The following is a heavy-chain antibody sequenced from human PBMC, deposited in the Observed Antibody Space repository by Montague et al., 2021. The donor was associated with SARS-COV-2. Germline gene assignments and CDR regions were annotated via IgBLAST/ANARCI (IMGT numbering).Heavy chain of an antibody. CDR1: GASTNSNSYY. J-gene: IGHJ5*01. Sequence: SETLSLTCAVSGASTNSNSYYWGWIRQPPGKGLDWIGSFYYTGYTCYTPSLKSRVTISGDTSKNQFSLKLSSVTAADTAVCYCARHARGEGYTSWFDSWGQGTLVTVSS. CDR3: ARHARGEGYTSWFDS. D-gene: IGHD5-24*01. V-gene: IGHV4-39*01. CDR2: FYYTGYT.